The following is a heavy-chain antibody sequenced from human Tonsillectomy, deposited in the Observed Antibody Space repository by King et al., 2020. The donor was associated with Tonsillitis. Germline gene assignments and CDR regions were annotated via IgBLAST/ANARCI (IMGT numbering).Heavy chain of an antibody. CDR3: ARDLSSPGGGSF. CDR1: GGSFSGYY. Sequence: VQLQQWGAGLLKPSETLSLTCAVYGGSFSGYYWSWIRQPPGKGLEWIGDINHSGSTNYNPSLKSRVTISVDTSKSQFSLKLSSVTAADTAVYYCARDLSSPGGGSFWGQGTLVTVSS. CDR2: INHSGST. J-gene: IGHJ4*02. V-gene: IGHV4-34*01. D-gene: IGHD2-15*01.